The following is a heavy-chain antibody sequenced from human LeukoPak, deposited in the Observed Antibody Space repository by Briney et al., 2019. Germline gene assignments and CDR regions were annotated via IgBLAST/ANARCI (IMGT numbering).Heavy chain of an antibody. J-gene: IGHJ1*01. Sequence: PSGTLSLTCAVSGDYLSSSSYYWGWIRQSPGTGLEWIGDIYHSGRTYYNPSLKSRVAISIDTSKDQFSLRLRSMTAADTAVFYCARRRYYDSTGYFEWGRGTLVTVSS. D-gene: IGHD3-22*01. CDR3: ARRRYYDSTGYFE. CDR2: IYHSGRT. CDR1: GDYLSSSSYY. V-gene: IGHV4-39*01.